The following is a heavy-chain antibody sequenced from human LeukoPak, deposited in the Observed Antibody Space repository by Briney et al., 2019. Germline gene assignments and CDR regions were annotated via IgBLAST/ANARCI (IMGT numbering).Heavy chain of an antibody. Sequence: GESLKISCKGSGYSFNKYWIDRVRQMPGKGLEWMGIINPGDSDTRYSPSFQGQVTISVDKSISTASLQWSSLKASDTAMYYCARRGVGASNRYFDLWGRGTLVTVSS. CDR3: ARRGVGASNRYFDL. CDR2: INPGDSDT. CDR1: GYSFNKYW. V-gene: IGHV5-51*01. D-gene: IGHD1-26*01. J-gene: IGHJ2*01.